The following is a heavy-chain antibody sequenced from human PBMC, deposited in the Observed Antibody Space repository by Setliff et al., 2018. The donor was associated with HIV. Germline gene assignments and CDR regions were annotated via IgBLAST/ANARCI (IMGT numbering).Heavy chain of an antibody. CDR2: IRSDGSNK. CDR1: GLTFSNYW. J-gene: IGHJ4*02. Sequence: GGSLRLSCAASGLTFSNYWMHWVRQAPGKGLEWVTFIRSDGSNKYYADSVKGRFTISRDNSKNTLFLQMNSLRSEDTAVYYCAKEDQRVTSVDYWGQGTLVTVS. CDR3: AKEDQRVTSVDY. D-gene: IGHD2-2*01. V-gene: IGHV3-30*02.